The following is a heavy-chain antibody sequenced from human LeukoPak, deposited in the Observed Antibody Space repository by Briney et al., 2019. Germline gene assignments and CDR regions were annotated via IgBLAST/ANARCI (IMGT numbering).Heavy chain of an antibody. CDR1: GFTISSDE. J-gene: IGHJ4*02. Sequence: SGGSLRLSCAASGFTISSDEMNWARQAPGKGLEWVLYIGSSGSPIYYADSVKGRFSISRDTAKNSLYLQMNSLRAEDTAVYYCARGGSSRPLAHWGQGTLVTVSS. CDR3: ARGGSSRPLAH. V-gene: IGHV3-48*03. D-gene: IGHD1-1*01. CDR2: IGSSGSPI.